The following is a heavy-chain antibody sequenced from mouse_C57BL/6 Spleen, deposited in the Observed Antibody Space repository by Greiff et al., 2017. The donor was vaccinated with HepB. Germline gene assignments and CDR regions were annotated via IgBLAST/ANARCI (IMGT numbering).Heavy chain of an antibody. V-gene: IGHV1-50*01. CDR2: IDPSDSYT. CDR1: GYTFTSYW. Sequence: QVQLKQPGAELVKPGASVKLSCKASGYTFTSYWMQWVKQRPGQGLEWIGEIDPSDSYTNYNQKFKGKATLTVDTSSSTAYMQLSSLTSEDSAVYYCARRAHYYGSSSDYWGQGTTLTVSS. J-gene: IGHJ2*01. CDR3: ARRAHYYGSSSDY. D-gene: IGHD1-1*01.